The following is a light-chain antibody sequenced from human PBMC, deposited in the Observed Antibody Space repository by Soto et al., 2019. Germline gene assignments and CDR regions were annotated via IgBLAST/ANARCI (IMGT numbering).Light chain of an antibody. CDR3: QQYNNWPPTT. J-gene: IGKJ1*01. CDR2: GAS. V-gene: IGKV3-15*01. CDR1: QSVSSN. Sequence: EIVMTQSPATLSVSPGERATLSCRASQSVSSNLAWYQQKPGQAPRLLLYGASTRATGIPARFSGSGSGTEFTLTISSLQSEDFAVYYCQQYNNWPPTTFGQGNKVDIK.